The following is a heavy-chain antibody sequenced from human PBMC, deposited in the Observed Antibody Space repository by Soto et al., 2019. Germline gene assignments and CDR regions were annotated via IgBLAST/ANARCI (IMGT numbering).Heavy chain of an antibody. J-gene: IGHJ6*02. CDR1: GGTFSSYA. V-gene: IGHV1-69*12. Sequence: QVQLVQSGAEVKKPGSSVKVSCKASGGTFSSYAISWVRQAPGQGLEWMGGIIPIFGTANYAQKFQGRVTITADESTSRAYMELSSLRSEDTAVYYCARKEMATIYGGFYYGMDVWGQGTTVTVSS. CDR3: ARKEMATIYGGFYYGMDV. D-gene: IGHD3-3*01. CDR2: IIPIFGTA.